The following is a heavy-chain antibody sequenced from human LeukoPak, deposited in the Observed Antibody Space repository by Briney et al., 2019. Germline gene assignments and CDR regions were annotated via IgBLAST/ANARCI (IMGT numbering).Heavy chain of an antibody. J-gene: IGHJ4*02. CDR1: GYTFTNYD. D-gene: IGHD2-2*01. Sequence: ASVKVSCKGSGYTFTNYDINWVRQATGQGLEWMGWMNPNSGNTCYAQKFQGRVTMTRNTSISTAYMELSSLRSEDTAVYYCARVNCSSTSCRSKFLDYWGQGTLVTVSS. V-gene: IGHV1-8*01. CDR2: MNPNSGNT. CDR3: ARVNCSSTSCRSKFLDY.